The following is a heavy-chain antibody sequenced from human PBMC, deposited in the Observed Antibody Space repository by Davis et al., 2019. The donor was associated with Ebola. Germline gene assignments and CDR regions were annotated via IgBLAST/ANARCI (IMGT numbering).Heavy chain of an antibody. D-gene: IGHD2-2*01. CDR3: AREGGLGYCSSTSCYVGVYYYYYGMDV. CDR2: IKQDGSEK. Sequence: GESLKISCAASGFTFSSYWMSWVRQAPGKGLEWVANIKQDGSEKYYVDSVKGRFTISRDNAKNSLYLQMNSLRAEDTAVYYCAREGGLGYCSSTSCYVGVYYYYYGMDVWGQGTTVTVSS. J-gene: IGHJ6*02. V-gene: IGHV3-7*01. CDR1: GFTFSSYW.